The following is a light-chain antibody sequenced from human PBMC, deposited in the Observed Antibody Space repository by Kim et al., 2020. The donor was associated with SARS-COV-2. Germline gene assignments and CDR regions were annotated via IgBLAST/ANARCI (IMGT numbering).Light chain of an antibody. Sequence: QMTQSPSSLSAFVGDRVSITCRASQGVRSYLNWYQQQPGKAPKALIFAATNLHRGVPSRFSATGSGTDFTLTISSLQPEDCGIYYCRQTFSLPYTFGQGTKLEI. J-gene: IGKJ2*01. V-gene: IGKV1-39*01. CDR3: RQTFSLPYT. CDR2: AAT. CDR1: QGVRSY.